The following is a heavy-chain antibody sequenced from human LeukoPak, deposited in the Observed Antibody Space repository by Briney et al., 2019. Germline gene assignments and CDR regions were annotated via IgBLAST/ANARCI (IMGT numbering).Heavy chain of an antibody. J-gene: IGHJ4*02. CDR1: GDSISTSKSY. V-gene: IGHV4-39*07. Sequence: SETLSLTCTVSGDSISTSKSYWSWIRQPPGKGLEWIGEINHSGSTNYNPSLKSRVTISVDTSKNQFSLKLSSVTAADTAVYYCARLRPFMIGYYYDSSGYWNDYWGQGTLVTVSS. D-gene: IGHD3-22*01. CDR3: ARLRPFMIGYYYDSSGYWNDY. CDR2: INHSGST.